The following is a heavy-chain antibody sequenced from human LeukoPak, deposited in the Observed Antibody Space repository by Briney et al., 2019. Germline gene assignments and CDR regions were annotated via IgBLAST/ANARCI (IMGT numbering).Heavy chain of an antibody. CDR2: INTNGRT. J-gene: IGHJ4*02. CDR1: GGSIRVYQ. V-gene: IGHV4-4*09. D-gene: IGHD3-10*01. CDR3: ATSPDYKVAPFDL. Sequence: SETLSLTCAVSGGSIRVYQGSWIRQPPGKGLEWIGHINTNGRTDYNLSLRCRLTFPVATSMDQFSLKLSSVTAADTAMYYCATSPDYKVAPFDLWGPGNLVTVSS.